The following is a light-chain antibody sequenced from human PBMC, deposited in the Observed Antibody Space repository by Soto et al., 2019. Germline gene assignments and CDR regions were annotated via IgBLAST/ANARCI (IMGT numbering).Light chain of an antibody. J-gene: IGKJ1*01. Sequence: DIQITHSPSTLSASVADRITIICRASQSVSRWLAWYQQKSGEPPKLLMYDASTLESGVPSRFSGSGSGTEFTLTISGLQPDDFATYYCHQFNTWTFGQGTKVDI. CDR2: DAS. CDR3: HQFNTWT. CDR1: QSVSRW. V-gene: IGKV1-5*02.